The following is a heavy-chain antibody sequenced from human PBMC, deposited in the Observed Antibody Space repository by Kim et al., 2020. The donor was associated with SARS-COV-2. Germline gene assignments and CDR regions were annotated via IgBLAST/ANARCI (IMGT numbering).Heavy chain of an antibody. J-gene: IGHJ6*02. D-gene: IGHD2-2*01. CDR2: IKQDGSEK. Sequence: GGSLRLSCAASGFTFSSYWMSWVRQAPGKGLEWVANIKQDGSEKYYVDSVKGRFTISRDNAKNSLYLQMNSLRAEDTAVYYCARDSVGCSSTSCYYYYGMDVWGQGATVTVSS. CDR3: ARDSVGCSSTSCYYYYGMDV. V-gene: IGHV3-7*01. CDR1: GFTFSSYW.